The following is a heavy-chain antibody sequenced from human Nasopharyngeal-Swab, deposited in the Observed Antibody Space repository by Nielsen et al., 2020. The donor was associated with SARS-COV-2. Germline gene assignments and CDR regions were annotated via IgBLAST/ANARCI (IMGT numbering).Heavy chain of an antibody. D-gene: IGHD5-12*01. Sequence: ASVKVSCKASGYTFTSYGLSWVRQAPGQGLEWMGWISAYNGNTNYAQKLQGRVTMTTDTSTSTAYMELRSLRSDDTAVYYCARDAEWLRFLAGGYMDVWGKGTTVTVSS. CDR3: ARDAEWLRFLAGGYMDV. CDR2: ISAYNGNT. J-gene: IGHJ6*03. CDR1: GYTFTSYG. V-gene: IGHV1-18*04.